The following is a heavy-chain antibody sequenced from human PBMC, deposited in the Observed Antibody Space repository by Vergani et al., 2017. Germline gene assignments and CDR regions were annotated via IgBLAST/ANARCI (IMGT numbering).Heavy chain of an antibody. CDR1: GFSFSDQY. CDR3: ARDHRDYNNYPGTFDI. J-gene: IGHJ3*02. D-gene: IGHD5-24*01. V-gene: IGHV3-11*01. CDR2: ISNSGNTI. Sequence: QVQLVESGGGLVKPGGSLRLPCAASGFSFSDQYITWIRPAPGKGLEWVSYISNSGNTIEYSDSVKGRFSISRENAKSSLFLQMDSLRAEDTAVHYCARDHRDYNNYPGTFDIWGQGSMVTVSS.